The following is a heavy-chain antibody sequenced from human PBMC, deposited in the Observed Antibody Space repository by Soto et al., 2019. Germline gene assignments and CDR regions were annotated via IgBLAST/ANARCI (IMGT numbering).Heavy chain of an antibody. D-gene: IGHD3-3*01. CDR2: ISTLGTTI. Sequence: GGSLRLSCSASGFNFNFYGMTWVRQAPGKGLEWISDISTLGTTIQYADSVRDRFTISRDNPSNTVYLHLTSLREEDTAVYYCARVAIMGVVNRPLFFFGLWGQGTLVTVSS. CDR1: GFNFNFYG. CDR3: ARVAIMGVVNRPLFFFGL. V-gene: IGHV3-48*03. J-gene: IGHJ4*02.